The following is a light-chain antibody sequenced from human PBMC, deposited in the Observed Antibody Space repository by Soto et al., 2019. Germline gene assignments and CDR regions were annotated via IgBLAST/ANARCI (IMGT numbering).Light chain of an antibody. V-gene: IGKV3-20*01. J-gene: IGKJ1*01. Sequence: EIVLTQSPGPLSFSSGERATLSFRASQSVSSSYLAWYQQKPGQAPRLLIYGASSRATGIPDRFSGSGSGTDFTLTISRLEPEDFAVYYCQQYGSSPRTFGQGTKVDIK. CDR3: QQYGSSPRT. CDR1: QSVSSSY. CDR2: GAS.